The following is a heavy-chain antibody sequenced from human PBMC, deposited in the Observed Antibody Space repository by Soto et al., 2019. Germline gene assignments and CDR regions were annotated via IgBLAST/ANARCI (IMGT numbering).Heavy chain of an antibody. CDR2: IYHSGST. J-gene: IGHJ4*02. CDR1: DYSISSGYY. Sequence: SETLSLTCGVSDYSISSGYYWGWIRQPPGKGLEWIGNIYHSGSTHYNPAPKSRVTISVDTSKNQFSLKLKSVTAADTAVYYCTRRGSSGTPVDYWGQGTLVTVSS. CDR3: TRRGSSGTPVDY. D-gene: IGHD1-26*01. V-gene: IGHV4-38-2*01.